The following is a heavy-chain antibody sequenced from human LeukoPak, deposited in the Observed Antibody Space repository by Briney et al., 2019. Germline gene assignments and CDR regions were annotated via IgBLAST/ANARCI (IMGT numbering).Heavy chain of an antibody. V-gene: IGHV4-39*01. J-gene: IGHJ3*02. CDR2: IYNTDTT. CDR1: GGSISSGSYY. CDR3: ARHSTGWAHAFDI. Sequence: PSETLSLTCTVSGGSISSGSYYWGWIRQPPGKGLEWIGTIYNTDTTYSKPSLKSRVTISLDTSKSQFSLKLSSVTAADTAVYYCARHSTGWAHAFDIWGQGAMVTVSS. D-gene: IGHD6-19*01.